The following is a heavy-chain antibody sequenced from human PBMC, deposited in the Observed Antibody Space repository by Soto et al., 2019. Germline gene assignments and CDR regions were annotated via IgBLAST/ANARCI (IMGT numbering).Heavy chain of an antibody. J-gene: IGHJ6*02. V-gene: IGHV1-2*04. CDR2: INPNSGGT. CDR3: ARDHGGLTVTTQGDYYYGMDV. D-gene: IGHD4-4*01. Sequence: QVQLVQSGAEVKKPGASVKVSCKASGYTFTGYYMHWVRQAPGQGLEWMGWINPNSGGTNYAQKFQGWVTMTRDTSISTAYMELSRLRSDDTAVYYCARDHGGLTVTTQGDYYYGMDVWGQGTTVTVSS. CDR1: GYTFTGYY.